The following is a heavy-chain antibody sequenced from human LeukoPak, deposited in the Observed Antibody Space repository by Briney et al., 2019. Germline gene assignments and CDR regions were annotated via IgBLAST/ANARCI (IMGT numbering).Heavy chain of an antibody. CDR1: GYTFTGYY. CDR2: INPNSGGT. J-gene: IGHJ6*02. V-gene: IGHV1-2*02. CDR3: ARAACSRYYYYGMDV. Sequence: ASVKVSCKASGYTFTGYYMHWVRQAPGQGLEWMGWINPNSGGTNYAQKFQGRVTMTRDPSISPAYMELSRLRSDDTAVYYCARAACSRYYYYGMDVWGQGTTVTVSS. D-gene: IGHD2-15*01.